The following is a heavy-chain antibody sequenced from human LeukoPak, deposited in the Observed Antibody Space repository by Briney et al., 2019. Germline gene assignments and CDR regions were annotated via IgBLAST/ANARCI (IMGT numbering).Heavy chain of an antibody. Sequence: ASVKVSCKASGYTFTSYGISWVRQAPGQGLEWMGWIGAYNGKKNYAQKLQGRVTMTTDTSTSTVYMELRSLRSDDTAVYYCAREDRYCRGGSCYSAASDDAFDIWGQGTMVTVSS. CDR1: GYTFTSYG. CDR3: AREDRYCRGGSCYSAASDDAFDI. V-gene: IGHV1-18*01. D-gene: IGHD2-15*01. J-gene: IGHJ3*02. CDR2: IGAYNGKK.